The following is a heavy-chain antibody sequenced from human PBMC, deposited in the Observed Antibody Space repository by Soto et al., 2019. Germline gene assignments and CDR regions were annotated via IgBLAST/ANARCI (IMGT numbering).Heavy chain of an antibody. CDR1: GFTFSSYS. Sequence: PGGSLRLSCAASGFTFSSYSMNWVRQAPGKGLEWVSYISSSSSTIYYADSVKGRFTISRDNAKNSLYLQMNSLRAEDTAVYYCARDNGDYGIDYWGQGTLVTVSS. J-gene: IGHJ4*02. V-gene: IGHV3-48*01. D-gene: IGHD4-17*01. CDR3: ARDNGDYGIDY. CDR2: ISSSSSTI.